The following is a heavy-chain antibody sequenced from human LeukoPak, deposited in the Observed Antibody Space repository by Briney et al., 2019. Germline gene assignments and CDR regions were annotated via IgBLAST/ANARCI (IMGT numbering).Heavy chain of an antibody. J-gene: IGHJ4*02. V-gene: IGHV4-4*07. CDR3: ATYTSDRASFDY. CDR2: IYTSGST. CDR1: GGSISSYY. Sequence: SETLSLTCTVSGGSISSYYWSWIRQPAGKGLEWIGRIYTSGSTNYNPSLKSRVTMSVDTSKNQFSLKLSSVTAADTAVYYCATYTSDRASFDYWGQGTLVTASS. D-gene: IGHD3-22*01.